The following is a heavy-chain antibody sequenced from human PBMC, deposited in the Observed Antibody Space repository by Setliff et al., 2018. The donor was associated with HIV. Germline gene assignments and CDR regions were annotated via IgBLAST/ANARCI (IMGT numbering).Heavy chain of an antibody. CDR3: ARDGGYSYGIGGITYYFDY. CDR1: GGSISSSNW. CDR2: IYHSGST. J-gene: IGHJ4*02. V-gene: IGHV4-4*02. D-gene: IGHD5-18*01. Sequence: SETLSLTCAVSGGSISSSNWRSWVRQPPGKGLEWIGEIYHSGSTNHNPSLKSRVNISVDKSKNQFSLKLSSVTAADTAVYYCARDGGYSYGIGGITYYFDYWGQGTLVTVSS.